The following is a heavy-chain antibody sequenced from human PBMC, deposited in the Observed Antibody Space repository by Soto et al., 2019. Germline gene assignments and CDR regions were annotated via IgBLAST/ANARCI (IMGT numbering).Heavy chain of an antibody. CDR1: GFTFSSYA. V-gene: IGHV3-30-3*01. Sequence: QVQLVESGGGVVQPGRSLRLSCAASGFTFSSYAMHWVRQAPGKGLEWVAVISYDGSNKYYADSVKDRFTISRDNSKNTLYLQMNSLRAEDTAVYYCARDDYGDYYFDYWGQGTLVTVSS. CDR2: ISYDGSNK. CDR3: ARDDYGDYYFDY. D-gene: IGHD4-17*01. J-gene: IGHJ4*02.